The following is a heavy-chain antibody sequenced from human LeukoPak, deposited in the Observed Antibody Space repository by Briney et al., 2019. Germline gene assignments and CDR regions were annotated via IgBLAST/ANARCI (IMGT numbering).Heavy chain of an antibody. CDR1: GFTFSSYA. Sequence: GGSLRLSCAASGFTFSSYAMSWVRQAPGKGLEWVSAISGSGGSTYYADSVKGRFTISRDNAKNSLYLQMNSLRAEDTAVYYCARVGFGELLIDDYWGQGTLVTVSS. CDR3: ARVGFGELLIDDY. J-gene: IGHJ4*02. V-gene: IGHV3-23*01. CDR2: ISGSGGST. D-gene: IGHD3-10*01.